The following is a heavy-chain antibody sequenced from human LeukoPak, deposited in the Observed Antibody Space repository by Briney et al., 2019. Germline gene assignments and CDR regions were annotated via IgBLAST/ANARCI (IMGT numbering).Heavy chain of an antibody. CDR3: TRTDFYYYYMDA. J-gene: IGHJ6*03. CDR1: GYRFTGYY. V-gene: IGHV1-2*02. CDR2: INPNSGET. Sequence: ASVKVSCKASGYRFTGYYIHWVRQAPGQGLEWMGWINPNSGETNFPQKFQGRVTMTRDTSVTTAYMELKRLRSDDTAVSYCTRTDFYYYYMDAWGKGTMVTVSS.